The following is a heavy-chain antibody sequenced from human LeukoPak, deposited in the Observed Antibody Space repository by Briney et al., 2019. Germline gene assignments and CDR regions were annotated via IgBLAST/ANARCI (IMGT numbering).Heavy chain of an antibody. V-gene: IGHV3-23*01. Sequence: GGSLRLSCAASGYTFSNYAMSWVRQPPGKGLEWVSTISGSAYATYYADSVKGRFTISRDNSKNTLYLQMNSLRAEDTAVYYCAKVWSADFWSGYFTWFDPWGQGTLVTVSS. CDR3: AKVWSADFWSGYFTWFDP. D-gene: IGHD3-3*01. J-gene: IGHJ5*02. CDR2: ISGSAYAT. CDR1: GYTFSNYA.